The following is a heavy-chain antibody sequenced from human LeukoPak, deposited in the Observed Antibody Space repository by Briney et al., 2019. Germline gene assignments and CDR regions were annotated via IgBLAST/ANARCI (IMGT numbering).Heavy chain of an antibody. CDR1: GGTFSSYA. CDR3: AKLVAGTSIG. Sequence: SVKVSCKASGGTFSSYAISWVRQAPGQGLEWMGRIIPIFGTANYAQKFQGRVTITTDESTSTAYMELSSLRSEDTAVYYCAKLVAGTSIGWGQGTLVTASS. CDR2: IIPIFGTA. D-gene: IGHD6-19*01. J-gene: IGHJ4*02. V-gene: IGHV1-69*05.